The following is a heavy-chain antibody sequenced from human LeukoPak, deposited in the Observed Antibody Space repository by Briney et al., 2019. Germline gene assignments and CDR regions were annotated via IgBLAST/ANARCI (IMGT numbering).Heavy chain of an antibody. J-gene: IGHJ4*02. CDR2: IRSDGSNK. CDR3: ARDRSSGTYPRYFDY. CDR1: GFIFSEYG. D-gene: IGHD1-26*01. V-gene: IGHV3-30*02. Sequence: GGALRLSCSACGFIFSEYGIHWVRQAPGKGGEWVTFIRSDGSNKYYADSVKGRFTISRDNSKNTLYLKVNSLRAEDTAVYFCARDRSSGTYPRYFDYWGQGTLVTVS.